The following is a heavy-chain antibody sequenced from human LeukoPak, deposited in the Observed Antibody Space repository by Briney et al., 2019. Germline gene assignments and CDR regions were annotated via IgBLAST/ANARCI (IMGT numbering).Heavy chain of an antibody. D-gene: IGHD4-11*01. V-gene: IGHV1-18*01. CDR1: GHNFELLG. CDR2: ISAFGGNT. Sequence: ASVKVSCKASGHNFELLGISWVRQAPGQGLEWMGWISAFGGNTNYAQKFEDRVTMTTDTSTNTDHMDLRNLTSDDTAVYYCARTLGGPAVARPTGFDLWGRGTLVTVSS. J-gene: IGHJ2*01. CDR3: ARTLGGPAVARPTGFDL.